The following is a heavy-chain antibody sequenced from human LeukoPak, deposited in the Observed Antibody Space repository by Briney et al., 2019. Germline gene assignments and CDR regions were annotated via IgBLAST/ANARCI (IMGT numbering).Heavy chain of an antibody. D-gene: IGHD2-2*02. V-gene: IGHV1-2*02. CDR1: GYTFTGYY. Sequence: VASVKVSCKASGYTFTGYYMHWVRQAPGQGLEWMGWINPNSGGTNYAQKFQGRVTMTRDTSISTAYMELSRLRSDDTAVYYCARVPIRMDAFDIWGQGTMVTVSS. CDR2: INPNSGGT. J-gene: IGHJ3*02. CDR3: ARVPIRMDAFDI.